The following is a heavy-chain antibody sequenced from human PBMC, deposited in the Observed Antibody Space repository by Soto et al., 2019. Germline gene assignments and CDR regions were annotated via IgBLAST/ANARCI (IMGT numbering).Heavy chain of an antibody. Sequence: EVQLVESGGGLVQPGGSLRLSCAASGFDFSRDWMTWVRQAPGKGLEWVAKIKEDGSDKYYVDSVEGRFTVSRDNANNSLYRQKNSLRGEDTAVYYCARKTLWRLDYWGQGTLVTVSS. D-gene: IGHD2-21*01. CDR2: IKEDGSDK. J-gene: IGHJ4*02. CDR3: ARKTLWRLDY. CDR1: GFDFSRDW. V-gene: IGHV3-7*01.